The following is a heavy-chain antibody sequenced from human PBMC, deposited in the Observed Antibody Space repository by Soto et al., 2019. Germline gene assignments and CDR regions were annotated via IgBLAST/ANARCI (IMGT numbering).Heavy chain of an antibody. D-gene: IGHD6-19*01. J-gene: IGHJ3*02. V-gene: IGHV3-13*01. CDR1: GFTFSSYD. CDR3: ARVVSSGWYDAFDI. CDR2: IGTAGDT. Sequence: EVQLVESGGGLVQPGGSLRLSCAASGFTFSSYDMHWVRQATGKGLEWVSAIGTAGDTYYPGSVKGRFTISRENAKNSLYLQMNSLRAEDTAVYYCARVVSSGWYDAFDILGQGTMVTVSS.